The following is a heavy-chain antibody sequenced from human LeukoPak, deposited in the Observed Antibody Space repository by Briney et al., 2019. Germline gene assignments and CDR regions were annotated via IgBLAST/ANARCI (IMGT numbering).Heavy chain of an antibody. CDR3: ATYSYPYGLQI. Sequence: PSETLSLTCTISGGSIITSIMWNWIRQSPGKGLELIGHITYSGNTDYSPSLRSRVSNSLDTSKRQFSLRLTSVTAADTAVYYCATYSYPYGLQIWGQGTTVTVSS. D-gene: IGHD2-21*01. CDR1: GGSIITSIM. V-gene: IGHV4-61*01. CDR2: ITYSGNT. J-gene: IGHJ6*02.